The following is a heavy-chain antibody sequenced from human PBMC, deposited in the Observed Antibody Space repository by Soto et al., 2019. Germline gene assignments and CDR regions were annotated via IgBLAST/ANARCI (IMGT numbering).Heavy chain of an antibody. D-gene: IGHD2-21*02. V-gene: IGHV3-30*05. Sequence: QVQLVESGGGVVQPGRALRLSCAASGFSFNTSGMHWVRQAPGKGLEWVAVIAFEGSQEFYGDSVRGRFTISRDNSKNTLFLQMKSLTPEGTAVYYCATKVRVTNYLYYGMDVWGQGTTVTVSS. J-gene: IGHJ6*02. CDR2: IAFEGSQE. CDR1: GFSFNTSG. CDR3: ATKVRVTNYLYYGMDV.